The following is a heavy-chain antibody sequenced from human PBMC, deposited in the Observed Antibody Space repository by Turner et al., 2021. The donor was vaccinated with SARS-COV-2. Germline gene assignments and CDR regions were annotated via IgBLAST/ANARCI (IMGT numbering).Heavy chain of an antibody. D-gene: IGHD3-10*01. Sequence: VRGRFTISRDNAKNSLYLQMNSLRVDDTAVYYCARPFGHSESTIDDWGQGILVTVSS. V-gene: IGHV3-21*01. CDR3: ARPFGHSESTIDD. J-gene: IGHJ4*02.